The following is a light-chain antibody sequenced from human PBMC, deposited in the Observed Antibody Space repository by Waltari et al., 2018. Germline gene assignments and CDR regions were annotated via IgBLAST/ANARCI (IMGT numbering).Light chain of an antibody. CDR1: TSNIGAAFA. J-gene: IGLJ1*01. CDR3: QAYDNSLSGPYV. CDR2: GSN. V-gene: IGLV1-40*01. Sequence: QSVLTQPPSVSEAPGQRVPISCTGSTSNIGAAFAVHWYQQLPGRGPRLLIYGSNNRPSGVPDRFSASQSGTSASLAITGLQVEDEADYFCQAYDNSLSGPYVFGTGTKVTVL.